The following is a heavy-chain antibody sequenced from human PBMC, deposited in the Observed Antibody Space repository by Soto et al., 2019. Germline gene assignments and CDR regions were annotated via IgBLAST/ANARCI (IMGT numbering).Heavy chain of an antibody. CDR1: GFSLNTGGLG. D-gene: IGHD2-21*02. CDR3: AHSRCGGDCLRSYSSHYYYGMDV. V-gene: IGHV2-5*02. CDR2: IYWAGDK. Sequence: QITLKESGPTLVKPTQPLTLTCTFSGFSLNTGGLGVGWIRQPPGKALEWLALIYWAGDKRYSPSLKSRLSVTKDTSNNQVVLTMTNIDPVDTATYYCAHSRCGGDCLRSYSSHYYYGMDVWGQGTTVTVSS. J-gene: IGHJ6*02.